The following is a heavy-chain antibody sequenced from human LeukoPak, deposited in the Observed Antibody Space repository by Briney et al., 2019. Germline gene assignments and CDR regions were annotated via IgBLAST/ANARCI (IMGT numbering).Heavy chain of an antibody. Sequence: ASVKVSCKASGYTFTGYYMHWVRQAPGQGLEWTGWINPNSGGTNYAQKFQGRVTMTRDTSISTAYMELSRLRSDDTAVYYCARESGSYLREFDYWGQGTLVTVSS. J-gene: IGHJ4*02. D-gene: IGHD1-26*01. V-gene: IGHV1-2*02. CDR2: INPNSGGT. CDR1: GYTFTGYY. CDR3: ARESGSYLREFDY.